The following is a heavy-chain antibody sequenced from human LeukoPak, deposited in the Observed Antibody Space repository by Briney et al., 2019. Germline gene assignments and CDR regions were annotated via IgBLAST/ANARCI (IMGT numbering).Heavy chain of an antibody. D-gene: IGHD6-19*01. V-gene: IGHV1-18*04. CDR2: TSYNGNT. J-gene: IGHJ4*02. CDR3: ARHSGSGWQALGY. CDR1: GYTLSNYG. Sequence: ASVKVSCKASGYTLSNYGISWVRQAPGLGLEWMGWTSYNGNTNYAQKFQDRVTMTTDTSTTTACMELRSLESDDTAVYYCARHSGSGWQALGYWGQGTLVTVSS.